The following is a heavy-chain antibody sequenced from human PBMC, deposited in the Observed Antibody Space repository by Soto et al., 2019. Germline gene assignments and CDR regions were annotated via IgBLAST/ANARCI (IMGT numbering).Heavy chain of an antibody. CDR2: IIPIFGTA. Sequence: SVKVSCKASGGTFSSYAISWVRHAPGQGLEWMGGIIPIFGTANYAQKFQGRVTSTADEATSPAYKELSSLRSEDTAVYSCETDLAVAESPPRYYYYGMDVWGQGTTVTVSS. CDR3: ETDLAVAESPPRYYYYGMDV. V-gene: IGHV1-69*13. D-gene: IGHD6-19*01. CDR1: GGTFSSYA. J-gene: IGHJ6*01.